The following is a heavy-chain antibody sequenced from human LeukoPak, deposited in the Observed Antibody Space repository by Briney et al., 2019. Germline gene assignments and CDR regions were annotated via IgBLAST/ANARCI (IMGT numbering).Heavy chain of an antibody. CDR1: GGTFSSYA. CDR2: IIPIFGTA. V-gene: IGHV1-69*13. D-gene: IGHD3-22*01. CDR3: ARGGYDSSGYYPPFDY. J-gene: IGHJ4*02. Sequence: SVKVSCKASGGTFSSYAISWVRQAPGQGLEWMGGIIPIFGTANYAQKFQGRVTITVDESTSTAYMELSSLRSEDTAVYYCARGGYDSSGYYPPFDYWGQGTLVTVSS.